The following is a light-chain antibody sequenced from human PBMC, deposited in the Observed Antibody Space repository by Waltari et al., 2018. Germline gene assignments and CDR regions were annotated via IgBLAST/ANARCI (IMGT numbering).Light chain of an antibody. CDR2: MAS. Sequence: DIQMTQSPSTLSASVGDRVTISCRASQNVGTWLAWYQQKPGIAPKLLIYMASSLESGVPSRFSGSGSGTEFTLTISSLQPDDFATYSCQQYSSFSTFGQGTKV. CDR1: QNVGTW. V-gene: IGKV1-5*03. J-gene: IGKJ2*01. CDR3: QQYSSFST.